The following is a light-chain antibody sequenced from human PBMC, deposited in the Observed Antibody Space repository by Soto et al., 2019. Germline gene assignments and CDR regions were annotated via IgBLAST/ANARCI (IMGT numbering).Light chain of an antibody. CDR1: QRIGSW. J-gene: IGKJ1*01. Sequence: DIQMTQSPSTLSASVGDRVSITCRASQRIGSWLAWYQQKPGKVPKLLIYDASTLISGVPSRFSGTGSGTEFTLSTASLQPDDFATYYCLHYYTYPLTFGQGTKVDIK. CDR3: LHYYTYPLT. V-gene: IGKV1-5*01. CDR2: DAS.